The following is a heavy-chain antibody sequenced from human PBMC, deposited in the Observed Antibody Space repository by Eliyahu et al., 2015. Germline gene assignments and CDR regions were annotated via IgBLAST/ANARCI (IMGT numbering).Heavy chain of an antibody. Sequence: QVTLRESGPALVKPTQTLTLTCTFSGFSLNTSGVSVNWIRXPPGKALEWLALVDWEDDKFYSTSLQTRLTISRDISKNQVVLRMTYMDPVDTATYFCARVFQGGSSPYYCDFWGQGTLVTVSS. J-gene: IGHJ4*02. CDR2: VDWEDDK. CDR3: ARVFQGGSSPYYCDF. V-gene: IGHV2-70*01. D-gene: IGHD3/OR15-3a*01. CDR1: GFSLNTSGVS.